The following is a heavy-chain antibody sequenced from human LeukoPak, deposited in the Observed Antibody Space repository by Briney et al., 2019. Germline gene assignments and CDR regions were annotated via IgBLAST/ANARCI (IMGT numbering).Heavy chain of an antibody. CDR2: ISSSGSTI. CDR3: ARDRSYDSSGYSLIDY. D-gene: IGHD3-22*01. Sequence: GGSLRLSCVASGFTFSSYEMNWVRQAPGKGLEWVSYISSSGSTIYYADSVKGRFTISRDNAKNSLYLQMNSLRAEDTAVYYCARDRSYDSSGYSLIDYWGQGTLVTVSS. CDR1: GFTFSSYE. V-gene: IGHV3-48*03. J-gene: IGHJ4*02.